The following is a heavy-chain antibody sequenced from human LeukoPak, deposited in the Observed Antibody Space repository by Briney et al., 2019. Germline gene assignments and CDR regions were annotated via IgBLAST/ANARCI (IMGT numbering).Heavy chain of an antibody. J-gene: IGHJ4*02. Sequence: GGSLRLSCAASGFTFSYYWMHWVCQAPGKGLVSVSRINSDGSTTSYGDSVKGRLTISRDNAKNTLYLQMNSLRAEDTAVYYCASEYSSSSGHFWGQGTLVTVSS. CDR2: INSDGSTT. CDR3: ASEYSSSSGHF. V-gene: IGHV3-74*01. CDR1: GFTFSYYW. D-gene: IGHD6-6*01.